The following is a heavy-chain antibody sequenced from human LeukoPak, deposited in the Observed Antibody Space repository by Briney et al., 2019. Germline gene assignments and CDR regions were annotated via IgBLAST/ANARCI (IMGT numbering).Heavy chain of an antibody. J-gene: IGHJ4*02. CDR3: ARDQKVPAAYYFDY. D-gene: IGHD2-2*01. CDR1: GGSISSYY. V-gene: IGHV4-4*07. Sequence: SETQSLTCTVSGGSISSYYWSWIRQPAGKGLESIGHISTSGSTNYNTSLKSRVTMPVDTSKNQFSLKLSSVTAADTAVYYCARDQKVPAAYYFDYWGQGTLVTVSS. CDR2: ISTSGST.